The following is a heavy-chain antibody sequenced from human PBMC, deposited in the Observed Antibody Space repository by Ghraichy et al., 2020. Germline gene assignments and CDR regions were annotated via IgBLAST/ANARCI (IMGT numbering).Heavy chain of an antibody. D-gene: IGHD6-13*01. J-gene: IGHJ6*02. CDR2: ISYDGTNK. CDR3: AKDAEEGYGMDV. V-gene: IGHV3-30*18. Sequence: GESLNISCAASGLRFDDYGMHWVRQAPGKGLEWLAVISYDGTNKQYAESVEGQFTISRDNAKNMVFLQMKSLRAGDTAIYYCAKDAEEGYGMDVWGQGTTVTVSS. CDR1: GLRFDDYG.